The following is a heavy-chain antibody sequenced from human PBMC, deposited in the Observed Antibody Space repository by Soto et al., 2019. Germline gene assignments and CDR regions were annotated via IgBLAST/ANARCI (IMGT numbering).Heavy chain of an antibody. CDR1: GYGYTIYG. D-gene: IGHD3-10*01. J-gene: IGHJ4*02. CDR2: ISAYNGNT. CDR3: ARVGSYYNSDY. Sequence: GASVNVYCKASGYGYTIYGISWVRQAPGQGLEWMGWISAYNGNTNYAQKLQGRVTMTTDTSTSTAYMELRSLRSDDTAVYYCARVGSYYNSDYWGQGTLVTVSS. V-gene: IGHV1-18*01.